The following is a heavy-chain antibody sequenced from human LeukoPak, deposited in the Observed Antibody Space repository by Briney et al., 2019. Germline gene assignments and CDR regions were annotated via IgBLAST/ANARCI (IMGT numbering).Heavy chain of an antibody. J-gene: IGHJ4*02. V-gene: IGHV3-30*18. CDR2: ISYDGSNK. CDR3: AKDLHYYGSGSYYSY. D-gene: IGHD3-10*01. Sequence: GGSLRLSCAASGFTFSSYGTHWVRQAPGKGLEWVAVISYDGSNKYYADSVKGRFTISRDNSKNTLYLQMNSLRAEDTAVYYCAKDLHYYGSGSYYSYWGQGTLVTVSS. CDR1: GFTFSSYG.